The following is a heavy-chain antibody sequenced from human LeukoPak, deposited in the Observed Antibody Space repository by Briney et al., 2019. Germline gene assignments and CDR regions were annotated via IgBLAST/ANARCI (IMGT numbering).Heavy chain of an antibody. CDR1: GFTFSSYS. Sequence: GGSLRLSCAASGFTFSSYSMNWVRQAPGKGLEWVSYISSSSSTIYYADSVKGRFTISRDNSKNTLYLQMNSLRAEDTAVYYCAKDHHSFGDYGMDVWGQGTTVTVSS. V-gene: IGHV3-48*01. D-gene: IGHD3-16*01. J-gene: IGHJ6*02. CDR2: ISSSSSTI. CDR3: AKDHHSFGDYGMDV.